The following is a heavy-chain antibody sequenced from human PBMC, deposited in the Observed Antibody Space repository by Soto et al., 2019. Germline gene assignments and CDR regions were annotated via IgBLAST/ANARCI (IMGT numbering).Heavy chain of an antibody. J-gene: IGHJ6*02. D-gene: IGHD3-3*01. Sequence: QVQLVQSGAEVKKPGASVKVSCKASGYTFTSYGFSWVRQAPGQGLEWMGWISAYNGNTNYAQKLQGRVTMTTDTSTSTAYMELRSLRSDDTAVYYCARDWSGYSSYYYGMDVWGQGTTVTVSS. CDR3: ARDWSGYSSYYYGMDV. V-gene: IGHV1-18*04. CDR1: GYTFTSYG. CDR2: ISAYNGNT.